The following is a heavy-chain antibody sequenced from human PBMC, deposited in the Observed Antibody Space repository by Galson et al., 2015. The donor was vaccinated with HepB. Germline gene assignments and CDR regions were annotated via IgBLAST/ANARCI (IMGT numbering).Heavy chain of an antibody. V-gene: IGHV6-1*01. D-gene: IGHD3-22*01. J-gene: IGHJ3*02. CDR2: THYRSKWHN. CDR3: ARVPLLFVDAVGYDAFDI. Sequence: CAISGDSVSGDSATWNWIRQSPSRGLEWLGRTHYRSKWHNDYALSVKSRISINADTSKNQISLQLNSVSPEDTAVYYCARVPLLFVDAVGYDAFDIWGQGTLVTVSS. CDR1: GDSVSGDSAT.